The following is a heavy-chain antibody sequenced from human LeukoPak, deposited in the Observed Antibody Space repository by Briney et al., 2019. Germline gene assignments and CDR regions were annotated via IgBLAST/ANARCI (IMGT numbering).Heavy chain of an antibody. CDR2: IKSDGSSI. Sequence: PGGSLRLSCAASGFTFRSYWMHWVRQAPGEGLVWVSRIKSDGSSITYAESVKGRFTISRDNARNTLYLQMNSLRAEDTAVYYCARDQLYCSGGICYFDYWGRGTLVTVSS. CDR1: GFTFRSYW. J-gene: IGHJ4*02. V-gene: IGHV3-74*01. CDR3: ARDQLYCSGGICYFDY. D-gene: IGHD2-15*01.